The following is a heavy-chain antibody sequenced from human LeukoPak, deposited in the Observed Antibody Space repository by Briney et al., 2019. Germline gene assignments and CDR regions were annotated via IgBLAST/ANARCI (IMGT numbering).Heavy chain of an antibody. V-gene: IGHV3-66*01. CDR1: DFIFRNFA. D-gene: IGHD3-10*01. Sequence: GSLRLSCAASDFIFRNFAMHWVRQAPGKGLEWVSVIYSGGSTYYADSVKGRFTISRDNSKNTLYLQMNSLRAEDTAVYCCAREVLWFGESTHFDYWGQGTLVTVSS. CDR2: IYSGGST. J-gene: IGHJ4*02. CDR3: AREVLWFGESTHFDY.